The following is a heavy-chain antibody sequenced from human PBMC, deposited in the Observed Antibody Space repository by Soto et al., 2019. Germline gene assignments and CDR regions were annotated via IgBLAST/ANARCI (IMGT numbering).Heavy chain of an antibody. CDR3: AREYGSSYSPRYYGMDV. V-gene: IGHV3-7*05. J-gene: IGHJ6*02. CDR2: IKQDGSEK. D-gene: IGHD6-13*01. Sequence: EVQLVESGGGLVQPGGSLSLSCAASGFTLSSYWMSWVRQAPGKGLEWVANIKQDGSEKYYVDSVKGRFTISRDTAKSSLYLQLNSLRAEDTAVYYCAREYGSSYSPRYYGMDVWGQGTTVTVSS. CDR1: GFTLSSYW.